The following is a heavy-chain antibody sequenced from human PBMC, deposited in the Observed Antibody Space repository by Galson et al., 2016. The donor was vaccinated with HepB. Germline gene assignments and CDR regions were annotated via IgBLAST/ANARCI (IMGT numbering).Heavy chain of an antibody. CDR1: GGSFSGYY. V-gene: IGHV4-34*01. Sequence: ETLSLTCAVYGGSFSGYYWSWIRQPPGKGLEWIAEINHNGGTNYNPSLNDRVTISVDTSKNQFSLELTSVTAADTAVYYCARGLTLAYWGQGALVTVSS. J-gene: IGHJ4*02. CDR3: ARGLTLAY. CDR2: INHNGGT.